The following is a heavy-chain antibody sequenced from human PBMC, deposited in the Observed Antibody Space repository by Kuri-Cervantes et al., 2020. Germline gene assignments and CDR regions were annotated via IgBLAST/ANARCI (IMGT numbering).Heavy chain of an antibody. CDR3: ARGLEATNDDY. CDR2: MNPNSGNT. CDR1: GYTFTSYA. J-gene: IGHJ4*02. D-gene: IGHD1-1*01. Sequence: ASVQVSCKASGYTFTSYAMNWVRQAPGQGLEWMGWMNPNSGNTGYAQKFQGRVTMTRNTSISTAYMELSSLRSEDTAVYYCARGLEATNDDYWGQGTLVTVSS. V-gene: IGHV1-8*02.